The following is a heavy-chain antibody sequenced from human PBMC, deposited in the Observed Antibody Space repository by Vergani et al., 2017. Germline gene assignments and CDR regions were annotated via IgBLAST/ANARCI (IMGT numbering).Heavy chain of an antibody. D-gene: IGHD6-19*01. CDR3: ARDRVAVADEGMDV. CDR2: IWYDGSNK. J-gene: IGHJ6*02. V-gene: IGHV3-33*01. Sequence: QVQLVESGGGVVQPGRSLRLSCAASGFTFSSYGMHWVRQAPGKGLEWVAVIWYDGSNKYYADSVKGRFTISRDNSKNTLYLQMNSLRAEDTALYYCARDRVAVADEGMDVWGQGTTVTVSS. CDR1: GFTFSSYG.